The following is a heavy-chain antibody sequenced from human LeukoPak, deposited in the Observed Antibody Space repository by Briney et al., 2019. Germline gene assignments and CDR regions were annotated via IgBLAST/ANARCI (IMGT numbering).Heavy chain of an antibody. D-gene: IGHD3-22*01. V-gene: IGHV3-23*01. CDR2: ISGSGGST. Sequence: GGSLRLSCAASGFTFSSYAMSWVRQAPGRGLEWVSGISGSGGSTYYADSVKGRFTISRDNSKNTLYLQMNSLRAEDTAVYYCAKAYYYDSSAYYSGRLLYFQHWGQGTLVTVSS. J-gene: IGHJ1*01. CDR1: GFTFSSYA. CDR3: AKAYYYDSSAYYSGRLLYFQH.